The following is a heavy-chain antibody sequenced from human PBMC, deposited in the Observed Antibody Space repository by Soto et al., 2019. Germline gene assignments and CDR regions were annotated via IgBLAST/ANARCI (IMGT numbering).Heavy chain of an antibody. D-gene: IGHD6-13*01. J-gene: IGHJ6*02. V-gene: IGHV5-10-1*01. CDR1: GYSFTSYW. Sequence: PGESLKISCKGSGYSFTSYWISWVRQMPGRGLEWMGRIDPSDSYTNYSPSFQGHVTISADKSISTAYLQWSSLKASDTAMYYCARRGNAAAGTGYYYGMDVWGQATTVTGSS. CDR3: ARRGNAAAGTGYYYGMDV. CDR2: IDPSDSYT.